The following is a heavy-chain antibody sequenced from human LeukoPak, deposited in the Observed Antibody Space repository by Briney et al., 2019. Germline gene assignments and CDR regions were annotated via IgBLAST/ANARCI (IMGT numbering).Heavy chain of an antibody. CDR3: AELGITMIGGV. J-gene: IGHJ6*04. D-gene: IGHD3-10*02. CDR1: GFTFSSYW. CDR2: IKQDGSEK. Sequence: GGSLRLSCAASGFTFSSYWMSWVRQAPGKGLEWVANIKQDGSEKYYVDSVKGRFTISRDSDKNSLYLQMNSLRAEDTAVYYCAELGITMIGGVWGKGTTVTISS. V-gene: IGHV3-7*01.